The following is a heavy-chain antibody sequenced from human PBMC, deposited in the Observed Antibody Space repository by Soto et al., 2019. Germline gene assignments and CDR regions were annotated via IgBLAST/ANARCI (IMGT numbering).Heavy chain of an antibody. CDR2: IHYSGIT. CDR3: ARYYYDSSGYSRWFDP. V-gene: IGHV4-31*03. J-gene: IGHJ5*02. CDR1: GGSISSGAYY. Sequence: SETLSLTCTVSGGSISSGAYYWSWIRQHPGKGLEWIGYIHYSGITYYNPSLKSRVTISVDTSKNQFSLKLSSVTAADTAVYYAARYYYDSSGYSRWFDPWGQGTLVTVSS. D-gene: IGHD3-22*01.